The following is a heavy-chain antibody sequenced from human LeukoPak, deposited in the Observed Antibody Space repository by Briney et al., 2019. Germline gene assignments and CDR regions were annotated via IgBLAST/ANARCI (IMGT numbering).Heavy chain of an antibody. V-gene: IGHV3-30*02. CDR2: IRYDGSNE. D-gene: IGHD3-16*01. CDR3: AKGGLRGTYYFDY. J-gene: IGHJ4*02. CDR1: GFTFSNFA. Sequence: VQPGGSLRLSCAASGFTFSNFALHWVRQAPGTGLEWVSFIRYDGSNEHYADSVKGRFTISRDNSKNTLYLQMNSLRTEDTAVYYCAKGGLRGTYYFDYWGQGTLVTVSS.